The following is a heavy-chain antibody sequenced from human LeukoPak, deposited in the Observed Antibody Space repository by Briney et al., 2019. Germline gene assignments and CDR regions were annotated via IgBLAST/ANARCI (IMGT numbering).Heavy chain of an antibody. V-gene: IGHV4-39*01. CDR1: GRSLSSSSYY. J-gene: IGHJ4*02. CDR3: ARRYSSSWYSETDY. CDR2: IYYSGST. D-gene: IGHD6-13*01. Sequence: TSETLSVTCTVPGRSLSSSSYYWGWIRQPPGKGLVWIGSIYYSGSTSYNPSLKSRVTKSVDTSKNQFSLKLSSVTAADTAVYYCARRYSSSWYSETDYWGQGTLVTVSS.